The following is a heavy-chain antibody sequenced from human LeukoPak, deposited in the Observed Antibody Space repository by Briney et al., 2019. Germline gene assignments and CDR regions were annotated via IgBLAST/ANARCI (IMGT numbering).Heavy chain of an antibody. D-gene: IGHD3-10*01. CDR2: FDPQDGEV. CDR3: TTFPLWFGARDY. J-gene: IGHJ4*02. Sequence: ASVKVSCKVSGYTLTELSIYWVRQAPGKGLEWMGGFDPQDGEVVYVQKFQGRVTMTEDTSTDTAYMELSSLRSDDTAVYYCTTFPLWFGARDYWGQGTLVTVSS. CDR1: GYTLTELS. V-gene: IGHV1-24*01.